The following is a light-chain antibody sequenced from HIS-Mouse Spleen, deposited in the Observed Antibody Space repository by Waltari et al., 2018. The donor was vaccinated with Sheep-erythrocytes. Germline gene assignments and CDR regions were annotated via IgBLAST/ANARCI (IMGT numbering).Light chain of an antibody. V-gene: IGKV3-11*01. CDR1: QSVSSY. J-gene: IGKJ4*01. CDR2: DAS. CDR3: QQRSNWLT. Sequence: EIVLTQSPATLSLSPGERATLPCRASQSVSSYLAWYQQKLGQAPRPLIYDASNRATGIPARFSGSGSGTDFTLTISSLEPEDFAVYYCQQRSNWLTFGGGTKVEIK.